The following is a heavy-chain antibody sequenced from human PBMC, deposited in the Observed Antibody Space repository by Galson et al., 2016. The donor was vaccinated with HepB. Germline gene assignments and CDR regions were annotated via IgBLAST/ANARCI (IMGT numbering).Heavy chain of an antibody. CDR2: TYYRSKWYN. V-gene: IGHV6-1*01. D-gene: IGHD5-12*01. J-gene: IGHJ6*02. Sequence: CAISGDSVSSNSATWNWIRQSPSRGLEWLGRTYYRSKWYNDYALSVKSRITINPDTSKNQFSLQLNSVTPEDTAVYFCARVRSGYSGYANPYYYGMDVWGRGTTVTV. CDR3: ARVRSGYSGYANPYYYGMDV. CDR1: GDSVSSNSAT.